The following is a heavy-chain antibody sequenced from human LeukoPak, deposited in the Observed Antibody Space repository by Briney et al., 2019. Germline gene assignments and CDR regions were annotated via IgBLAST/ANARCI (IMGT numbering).Heavy chain of an antibody. J-gene: IGHJ4*02. V-gene: IGHV3-7*01. D-gene: IGHD2-21*02. CDR2: IKQDGSQQ. CDR1: GFTLSTYY. CDR3: ARYQHCGGDCYPLDF. Sequence: GGSLRLSCAASGFTLSTYYMSWVRQAPGKGLEFVANIKQDGSQQSYAKSVEGRFVISRDNAKNSLYLQMNGLRVEDTGIYYCARYQHCGGDCYPLDFWGQGTLVTVSS.